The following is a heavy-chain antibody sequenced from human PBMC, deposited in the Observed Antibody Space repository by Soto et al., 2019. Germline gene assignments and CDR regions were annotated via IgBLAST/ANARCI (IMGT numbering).Heavy chain of an antibody. CDR2: ISSNDGTT. CDR1: GFTFTNYA. D-gene: IGHD4-17*01. CDR3: AKHIGILTGTSDY. V-gene: IGHV3-23*01. J-gene: IGHJ4*02. Sequence: EVQLLESGGGLVQPGGSLRLSCAASGFTFTNYAMSWVRQAPGKGLEWGSVISSNDGTTYYADSVKGRFTISRDNSKNTLYLQMNSLRVEDTAVYYCAKHIGILTGTSDYWGQGTLVTVSS.